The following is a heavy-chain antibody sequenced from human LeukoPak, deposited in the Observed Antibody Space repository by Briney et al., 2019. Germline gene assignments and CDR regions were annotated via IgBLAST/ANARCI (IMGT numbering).Heavy chain of an antibody. Sequence: ASVKVSCKASGYTFTGYYMHWVRQAPGQGLEWMGRINPNSGGTNYAQKFQGRVTMTRDMSISTAYMELSRLRSDDTAVYYCARDLSSSITMVVVVNYQDSFDYWGQGTLVTVSS. D-gene: IGHD3-22*01. CDR1: GYTFTGYY. V-gene: IGHV1-2*06. J-gene: IGHJ4*02. CDR3: ARDLSSSITMVVVVNYQDSFDY. CDR2: INPNSGGT.